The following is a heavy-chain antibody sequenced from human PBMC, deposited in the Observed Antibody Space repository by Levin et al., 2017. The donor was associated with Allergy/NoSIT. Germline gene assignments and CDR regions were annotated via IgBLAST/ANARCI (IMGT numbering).Heavy chain of an antibody. CDR2: IYSSGST. CDR1: GGSISSDY. V-gene: IGHV4-4*07. Sequence: SCTVSGGSISSDYWTWIRQPAGKGLEWIGRIYSSGSTNYNPSLKSRVTMSVDTSQNQFSLKLNSVTAADTAVYYCARELGGGRPFDYWGQGTLVSVSS. D-gene: IGHD3-16*01. J-gene: IGHJ4*02. CDR3: ARELGGGRPFDY.